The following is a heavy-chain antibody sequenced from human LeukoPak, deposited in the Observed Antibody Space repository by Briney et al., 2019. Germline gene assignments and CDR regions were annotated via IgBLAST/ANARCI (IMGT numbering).Heavy chain of an antibody. Sequence: GGSLRLSCAASGFTVGSNYMSWVRQAPGKGLEWVSVIYSGGSTYYADSVKGRFTISRHNSKNTLYLQMNSLRAEDTAVYYCARDLGDAFDIWGQGTMVTVSS. CDR1: GFTVGSNY. V-gene: IGHV3-53*04. J-gene: IGHJ3*02. CDR2: IYSGGST. CDR3: ARDLGDAFDI.